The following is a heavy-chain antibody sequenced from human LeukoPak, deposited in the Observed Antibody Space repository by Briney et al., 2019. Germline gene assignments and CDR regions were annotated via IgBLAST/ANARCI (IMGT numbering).Heavy chain of an antibody. CDR2: INPNSGGT. Sequence: ASVKVSCKASGYTFTGYYMHWVRRAPGQGLEWMGWINPNSGGTNYAQKFQGRVTMTRDTSISTAYMELSRLRSDDTAVYYCARDLWYYGSGSYPDHNWFDPWGQGTLVTVSS. CDR1: GYTFTGYY. D-gene: IGHD3-10*01. CDR3: ARDLWYYGSGSYPDHNWFDP. V-gene: IGHV1-2*02. J-gene: IGHJ5*02.